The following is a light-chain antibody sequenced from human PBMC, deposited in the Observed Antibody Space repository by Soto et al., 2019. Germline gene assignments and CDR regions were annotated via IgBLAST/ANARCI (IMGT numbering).Light chain of an antibody. Sequence: DIQLTQSPTFLSASVGDRVTITCRASQGISSYLAWYQQKPGKAPELLIYGTSTLPSGVPSRFRGSGSGTEFTLTISSLQPEDFATYYCQQLNSFGPGTKVDN. CDR2: GTS. CDR3: QQLNS. V-gene: IGKV1-9*01. J-gene: IGKJ3*01. CDR1: QGISSY.